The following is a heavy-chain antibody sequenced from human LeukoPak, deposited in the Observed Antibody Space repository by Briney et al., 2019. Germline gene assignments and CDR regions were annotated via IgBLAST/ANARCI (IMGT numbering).Heavy chain of an antibody. CDR1: GFTFSSYA. Sequence: QPGRSLRLSCAASGFTFSSYAMHWVRQAPGKGLEWVAVISYDGSNKYYADSVKGRFTISRDNSKNTLYLQMNSLRAEDTAVYYCARGVGFSHEAFDIWGQGTMVTVSS. D-gene: IGHD2-15*01. J-gene: IGHJ3*02. CDR2: ISYDGSNK. V-gene: IGHV3-30-3*01. CDR3: ARGVGFSHEAFDI.